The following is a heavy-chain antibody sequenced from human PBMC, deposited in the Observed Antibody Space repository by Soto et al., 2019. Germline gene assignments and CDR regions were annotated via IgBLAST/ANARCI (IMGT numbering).Heavy chain of an antibody. Sequence: QVQLVESGGGVVQPGRSLRLSCAASGFTFSSYGMHWVRQAPGKGLEWVAVIWYDGSNKYYADSVKGRFTISRDNSKNTLYLQMNSLRAEDTAVYYCARDLVREAFHYYGMDVWGQGTTVTVSS. CDR2: IWYDGSNK. CDR3: ARDLVREAFHYYGMDV. D-gene: IGHD1-26*01. V-gene: IGHV3-33*01. J-gene: IGHJ6*02. CDR1: GFTFSSYG.